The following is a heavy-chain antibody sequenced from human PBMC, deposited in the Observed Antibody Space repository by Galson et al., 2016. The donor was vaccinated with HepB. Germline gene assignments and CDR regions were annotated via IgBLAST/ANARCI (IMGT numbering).Heavy chain of an antibody. D-gene: IGHD1-1*01. V-gene: IGHV3-33*01. CDR1: GFTLGSFG. CDR3: ARGGRNDVFDY. Sequence: SLRLSCAASGFTLGSFGMHWVRQAPGKGLEWVALIWSDGSNKYNADSVKGRFTISRDNSKNTLYLQMNSLSVDDTAVYYCARGGRNDVFDYWGQGTLVTVSS. CDR2: IWSDGSNK. J-gene: IGHJ4*02.